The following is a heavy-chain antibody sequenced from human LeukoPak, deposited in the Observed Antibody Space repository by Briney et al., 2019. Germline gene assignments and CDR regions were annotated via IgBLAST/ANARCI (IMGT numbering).Heavy chain of an antibody. CDR3: ARFVTTPATGTIPC. V-gene: IGHV3-11*03. CDR1: GFTFSDYY. Sequence: GGSLRLSCAASGFTFSDYYMSWVRQAPGKGLEWVSYISSNSSLTNYAESVKGRFTISRDNAKNSLYLQMNRLRADVTAVYYCARFVTTPATGTIPCWGQGALVTVSS. CDR2: ISSNSSLT. J-gene: IGHJ4*02. D-gene: IGHD6-13*01.